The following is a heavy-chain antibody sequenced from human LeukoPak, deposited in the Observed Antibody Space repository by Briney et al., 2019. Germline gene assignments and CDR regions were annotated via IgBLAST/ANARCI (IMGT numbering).Heavy chain of an antibody. J-gene: IGHJ4*02. CDR3: ARVAPDKPFFDY. D-gene: IGHD2-15*01. V-gene: IGHV4-30-4*01. CDR1: GGSISRGDYY. CDR2: IYYSGST. Sequence: SETLSLTCTVSGGSISRGDYYWSWIRQPPGKGLEWIGYIYYSGSTYYNPSLKSRVTISVDTSKNQFSLKLSSVTAADTAVYYCARVAPDKPFFDYWGQGTPVTVSS.